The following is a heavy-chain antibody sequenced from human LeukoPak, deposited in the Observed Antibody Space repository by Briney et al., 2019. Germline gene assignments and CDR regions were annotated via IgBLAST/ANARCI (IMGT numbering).Heavy chain of an antibody. CDR2: ISSSSSYI. CDR3: VRAADYGDYGGFDY. J-gene: IGHJ4*02. V-gene: IGHV3-21*01. Sequence: GGSLRLSCAASGFTFSSYSMNWVRQAPGKGLEWVSSISSSSSYIYYADSVKGRFTISRDNAKNTLYLQMHSLRAEDTAVYYCVRAADYGDYGGFDYRGQGTLVTVSS. D-gene: IGHD4-17*01. CDR1: GFTFSSYS.